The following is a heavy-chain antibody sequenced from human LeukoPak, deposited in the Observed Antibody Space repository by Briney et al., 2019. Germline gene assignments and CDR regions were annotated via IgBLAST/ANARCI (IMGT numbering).Heavy chain of an antibody. Sequence: ASVKVSCKASGYTFTSYYMHWVRQAPGQGLEWMGIINPSGGSTSYAQKFQGRVTMTRDTSTSTVCMELSSLKSEDTAVYYCARDTGDSSGYYFSHFDYWGQGTLVTVSS. J-gene: IGHJ4*02. CDR2: INPSGGST. V-gene: IGHV1-46*01. D-gene: IGHD3-22*01. CDR1: GYTFTSYY. CDR3: ARDTGDSSGYYFSHFDY.